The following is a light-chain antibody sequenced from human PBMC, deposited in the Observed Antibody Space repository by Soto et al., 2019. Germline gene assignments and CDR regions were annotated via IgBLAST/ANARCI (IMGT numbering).Light chain of an antibody. CDR2: DTS. V-gene: IGKV3-20*01. J-gene: IGKJ1*01. CDR3: QQYGSSGRT. Sequence: EIVLSQSPGTLSLSPGERATLSCRTSQSVSSSYLAWYQQKPGQAPRLLIYDTSTRATGIPDRFSGSGSGTDFTLTISRLEPEDFAVYYCQQYGSSGRTFGQGTKVDIK. CDR1: QSVSSSY.